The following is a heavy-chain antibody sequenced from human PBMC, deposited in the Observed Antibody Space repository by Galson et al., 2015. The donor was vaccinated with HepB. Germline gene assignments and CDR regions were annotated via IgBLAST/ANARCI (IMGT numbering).Heavy chain of an antibody. CDR3: ARVNSDYGYYFDY. J-gene: IGHJ4*02. V-gene: IGHV3-48*02. D-gene: IGHD4-17*01. CDR1: GFTFSSYS. Sequence: SLRLSCAASGFTFSSYSMNWVRQAPGKGLEWVSYISSNSGAIYYTDSVKGRFTISRDNAKNSLYLQMNSLRDEDTAVYYCARVNSDYGYYFDYWGQGTLVTVSS. CDR2: ISSNSGAI.